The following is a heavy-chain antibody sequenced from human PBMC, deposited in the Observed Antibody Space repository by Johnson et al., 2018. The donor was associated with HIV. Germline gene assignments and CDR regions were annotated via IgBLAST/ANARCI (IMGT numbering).Heavy chain of an antibody. CDR3: AKVHSSSSNGFDI. CDR2: IWYDGSNK. CDR1: GFTFSNYA. V-gene: IGHV3-33*06. D-gene: IGHD6-6*01. Sequence: VQLVESGGGVVQPGRSLRLSCAASGFTFSNYAVHWVRQAPGKGLEWVAVIWYDGSNKYYADSVKGRFTVSRDNYKNTLYLQMNSLRGEDTAVYYCAKVHSSSSNGFDIWGQGTMVTVSS. J-gene: IGHJ3*02.